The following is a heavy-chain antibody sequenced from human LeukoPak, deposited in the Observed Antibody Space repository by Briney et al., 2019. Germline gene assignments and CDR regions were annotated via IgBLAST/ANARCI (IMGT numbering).Heavy chain of an antibody. CDR2: FYYSGST. Sequence: SETLSLTCTVSGGSISSSSYYWGWIRQPPGKGLEWIGSFYYSGSTYYNPSLKSRVTISVDTSKNQFSLKLSSVTAADTAVYYCARLQRGYCSGGSCGTIDYWGQGTLVTVSS. D-gene: IGHD2-15*01. J-gene: IGHJ4*02. V-gene: IGHV4-39*01. CDR3: ARLQRGYCSGGSCGTIDY. CDR1: GGSISSSSYY.